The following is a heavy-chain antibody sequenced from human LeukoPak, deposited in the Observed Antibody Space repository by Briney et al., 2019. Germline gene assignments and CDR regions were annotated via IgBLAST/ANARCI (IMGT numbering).Heavy chain of an antibody. D-gene: IGHD5-18*01. CDR3: ARVPVRGYSYGYDGRAFRY. J-gene: IGHJ4*02. CDR1: GYTFTGYY. Sequence: ASVKVSCKASGYTFTGYYMHWVRQAPGQGLEWMGWINPSSGGTNYAQKFQGRVTMTRDTSISTAYMELSRLGSDDTAVYYCARVPVRGYSYGYDGRAFRYWGQGTLVTVSS. CDR2: INPSSGGT. V-gene: IGHV1-2*02.